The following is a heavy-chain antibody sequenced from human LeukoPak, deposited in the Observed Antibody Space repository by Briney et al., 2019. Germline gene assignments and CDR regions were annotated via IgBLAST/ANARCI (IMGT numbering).Heavy chain of an antibody. V-gene: IGHV3-74*01. Sequence: GGSLRLSCAASGFTFSYYWMSWVRQAPGKGLVWVSRINSDGSSTSYADSVKGRFTISRDNAMNTLYLQMNSLRAEDSAVYYCARGQQDYYESNGYGHWGQGTLVTVPS. CDR3: ARGQQDYYESNGYGH. J-gene: IGHJ4*02. CDR1: GFTFSYYW. D-gene: IGHD3-22*01. CDR2: INSDGSST.